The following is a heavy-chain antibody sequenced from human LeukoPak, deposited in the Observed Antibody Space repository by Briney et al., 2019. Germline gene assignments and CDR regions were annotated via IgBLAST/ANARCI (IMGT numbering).Heavy chain of an antibody. CDR3: TRHRYCSGGTCYSDY. V-gene: IGHV5-51*01. J-gene: IGHJ4*02. CDR1: GYSFTTYW. CDR2: IYPGDSDT. Sequence: GESLKISCQGSGYSFTTYWIGWVRQMPGKGLEWMGIIYPGDSDTRYNPSFQGQVTISADKSINTAYVQWSSLKASDTAMYYCTRHRYCSGGTCYSDYWGQGTLVTVSS. D-gene: IGHD2-15*01.